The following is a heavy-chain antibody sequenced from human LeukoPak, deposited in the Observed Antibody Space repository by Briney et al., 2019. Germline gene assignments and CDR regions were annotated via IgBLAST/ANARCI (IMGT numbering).Heavy chain of an antibody. D-gene: IGHD5-18*01. CDR2: IYYSGST. V-gene: IGHV4-59*12. J-gene: IGHJ3*02. CDR1: GGSISSYY. CDR3: ARAGYSYGSWGAFDI. Sequence: SETLSLTCTVSGGSISSYYWSWIRQPPGKGLEWIGYIYYSGSTNYNSSLKSRVTISVDTSKNQFSLKLSSVTAADTAVYYCARAGYSYGSWGAFDIWGQGTMVTVSS.